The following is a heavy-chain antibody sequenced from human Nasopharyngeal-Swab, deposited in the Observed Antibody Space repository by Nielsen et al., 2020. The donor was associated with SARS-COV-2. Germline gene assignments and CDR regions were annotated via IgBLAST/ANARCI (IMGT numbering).Heavy chain of an antibody. CDR1: GFTVSSNY. V-gene: IGHV3-53*04. CDR3: AREEGLLGKSSGMDV. D-gene: IGHD3-3*02. CDR2: IYSGGST. Sequence: LSLTRAASGFTVSSNYMSWVRQAPGKGLEWVSVIYSGGSTYYADSVKGRFTISRHNSKNTLYLQMNSLRAEDTAVYYCAREEGLLGKSSGMDVWGQGTTVTVSS. J-gene: IGHJ6*02.